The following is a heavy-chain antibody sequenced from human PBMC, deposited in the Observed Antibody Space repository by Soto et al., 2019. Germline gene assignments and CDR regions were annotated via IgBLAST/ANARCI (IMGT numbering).Heavy chain of an antibody. V-gene: IGHV3-48*03. J-gene: IGHJ4*02. Sequence: GGSLRLSCAASGFTFSSYEMNWVRQAPGKGLEWVSYIGSSGSTIYYADSVKGRFTISRDNANNSLYLRMNSLRAEDTAVYYCARFSNSGYDFDYWGQGTLVTVSS. CDR2: IGSSGSTI. CDR3: ARFSNSGYDFDY. CDR1: GFTFSSYE. D-gene: IGHD5-12*01.